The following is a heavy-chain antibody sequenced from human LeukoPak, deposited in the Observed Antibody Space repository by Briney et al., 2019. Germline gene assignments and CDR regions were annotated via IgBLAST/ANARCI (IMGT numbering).Heavy chain of an antibody. CDR3: ARGHLHYYGSGRPPG. D-gene: IGHD3-10*01. CDR1: GYTFTSYD. Sequence: GASVKVSCKASGYTFTSYDINWVRQATGQGLEWMGWMNPESGNTGYAQNLQGRVTMTRDTSINTAYMELSSLTSEDTAVYYCARGHLHYYGSGRPPGWGQGTLVTVSS. V-gene: IGHV1-8*01. CDR2: MNPESGNT. J-gene: IGHJ4*02.